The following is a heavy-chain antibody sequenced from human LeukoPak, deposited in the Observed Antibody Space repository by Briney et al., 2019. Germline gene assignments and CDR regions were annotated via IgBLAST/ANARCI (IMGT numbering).Heavy chain of an antibody. Sequence: PSGTLSLTCTVSGGSISICYWSWIRQAAGKGLEWIGRIHTSGSTKYNPSLKSRVTMSVDTSKNQFSLKLSSGTAADTAVYYCARESSGWFFDYWGQGTLVTVSS. CDR3: ARESSGWFFDY. CDR2: IHTSGST. CDR1: GGSISICY. D-gene: IGHD6-19*01. V-gene: IGHV4-4*07. J-gene: IGHJ4*02.